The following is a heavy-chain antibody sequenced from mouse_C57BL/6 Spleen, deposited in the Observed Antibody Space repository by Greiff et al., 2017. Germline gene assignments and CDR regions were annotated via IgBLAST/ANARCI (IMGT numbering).Heavy chain of an antibody. J-gene: IGHJ3*01. CDR1: GYSITSGYY. D-gene: IGHD1-1*01. Sequence: EVQLVESGPGLVKPSQSLSLTCSVTGYSITSGYYWNWIRQFPGNKLEWMGYISYDGSNNYNPSLKNRISITRDTSKNQFFLKLNSVTTEDTATYYCARGHYYGSWVFAYWGQGTLVTVSA. V-gene: IGHV3-6*01. CDR2: ISYDGSN. CDR3: ARGHYYGSWVFAY.